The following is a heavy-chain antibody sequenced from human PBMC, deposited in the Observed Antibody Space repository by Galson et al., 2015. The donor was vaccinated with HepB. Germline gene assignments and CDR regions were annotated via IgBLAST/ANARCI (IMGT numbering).Heavy chain of an antibody. CDR1: GFTFSDYY. V-gene: IGHV3-11*01. D-gene: IGHD3-10*01. CDR3: AGSPFIKGWFDP. J-gene: IGHJ5*02. Sequence: SLRLSCAASGFTFSDYYMSWIRQAPGKGLEWVSYISSSGSTIYYADSVKGRFTISRDNAKNSLYLQMNSLRAEDTAVYYCAGSPFIKGWFDPWGQGTLVTVSS. CDR2: ISSSGSTI.